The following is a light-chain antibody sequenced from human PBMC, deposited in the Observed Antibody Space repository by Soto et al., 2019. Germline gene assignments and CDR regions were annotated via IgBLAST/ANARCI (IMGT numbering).Light chain of an antibody. J-gene: IGKJ1*01. Sequence: VMSQSPSTLSVSPGERATLSCRASQSVSGSYLAWYQQKPGQAPRLLIYGASSRATGIPDRFSGSGSGTDFTLTISRLEPEDFAVYYCQQYGSSPKTFGQGTKVDIK. V-gene: IGKV3-20*01. CDR2: GAS. CDR1: QSVSGSY. CDR3: QQYGSSPKT.